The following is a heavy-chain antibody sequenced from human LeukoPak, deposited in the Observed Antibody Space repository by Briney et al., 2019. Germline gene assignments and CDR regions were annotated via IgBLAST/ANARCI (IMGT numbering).Heavy chain of an antibody. V-gene: IGHV1-2*02. J-gene: IGHJ4*02. CDR1: GYTFTGYY. D-gene: IGHD3-22*01. CDR2: INPNSGGT. CDR3: ARGDQYYYDSSAYTPLFDY. Sequence: GASVKVSCKASGYTFTGYYMHWVRQAPGQGLEWMGWINPNSGGTNYAQKFQGRVTMTRDTSISTAYMELSRLRSDDAAVYYCARGDQYYYDSSAYTPLFDYWGQGTLVTVSS.